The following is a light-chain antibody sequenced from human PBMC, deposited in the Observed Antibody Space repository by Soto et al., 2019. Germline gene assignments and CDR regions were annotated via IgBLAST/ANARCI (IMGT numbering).Light chain of an antibody. V-gene: IGKV3-11*01. CDR2: DAS. CDR1: QSVSSY. CDR3: QQRSNWLWT. J-gene: IGKJ1*01. Sequence: IVLTQSPATLSLSPGERATLSCRASQSVSSYLAWYQQKPGQAPRLLIYDASNRATGIPARVSGSGSGTDFTLTISSLEPEDFEVYYCQQRSNWLWTFGQGTKVDIK.